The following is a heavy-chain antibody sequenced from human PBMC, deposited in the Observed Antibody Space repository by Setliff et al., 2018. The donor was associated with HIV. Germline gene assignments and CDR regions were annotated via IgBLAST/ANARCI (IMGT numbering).Heavy chain of an antibody. CDR2: ISAYNGNT. J-gene: IGHJ4*02. Sequence: ASVKVSCKASGYTFTSYGISWVRQAPGQGLEWMGWISAYNGNTNYAQKLQGRVTMTTGTSTSTAYMELRSLRSDDTAVYYCARYFDWLKRSPFDYWGQGTLVTVSS. CDR3: ARYFDWLKRSPFDY. D-gene: IGHD3-9*01. CDR1: GYTFTSYG. V-gene: IGHV1-18*01.